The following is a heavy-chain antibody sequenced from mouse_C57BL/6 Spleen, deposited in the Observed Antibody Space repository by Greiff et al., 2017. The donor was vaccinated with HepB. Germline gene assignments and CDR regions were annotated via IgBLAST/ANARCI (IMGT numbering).Heavy chain of an antibody. J-gene: IGHJ2*01. D-gene: IGHD1-1*01. Sequence: EVQRVESGGGLVKPGGSLKLSCAASGFTFSSYAMSWVRQTPEKRLEWVATISDGGSYTYYPDNVKGRFTISRDNAKNNLYLQMSHLKSEDTAMYYCARETGDSSPFFHYWGQGTTLTVSS. CDR2: ISDGGSYT. CDR1: GFTFSSYA. CDR3: ARETGDSSPFFHY. V-gene: IGHV5-4*01.